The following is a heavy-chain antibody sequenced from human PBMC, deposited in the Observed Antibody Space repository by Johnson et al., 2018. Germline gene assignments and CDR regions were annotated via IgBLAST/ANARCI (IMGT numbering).Heavy chain of an antibody. CDR2: INHSGST. V-gene: IGHV4-34*01. CDR1: GGSFSGYY. D-gene: IGHD1-20*01. J-gene: IGHJ6*02. CDR3: ARGFNWNDGNGMDV. Sequence: QVQLQQGGAGLLKPSEPMSLTCAVYGGSFSGYYWSWIRQPPGKGLEWIGEINHSGSTNYNQALKSRVTISVDTSKNQFSLKLSTVTAADTAVYYWARGFNWNDGNGMDVWCQGTTVTVSS.